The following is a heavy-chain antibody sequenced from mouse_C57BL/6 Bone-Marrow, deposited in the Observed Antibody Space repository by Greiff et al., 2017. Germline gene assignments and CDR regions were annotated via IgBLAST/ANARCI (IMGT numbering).Heavy chain of an antibody. D-gene: IGHD1-1*01. J-gene: IGHJ3*01. CDR3: ARSENYGSSYVVLFAY. CDR2: IYPRSGNT. CDR1: GYTFTSYG. Sequence: SGAELARPGASVKLSCKASGYTFTSYGISWVKQRTGQGLEWIGEIYPRSGNTYYNEKFKGKATLTADKSSSTAYMELRSLTSEDAAVYFCARSENYGSSYVVLFAYWGQGTLVTVAA. V-gene: IGHV1-81*01.